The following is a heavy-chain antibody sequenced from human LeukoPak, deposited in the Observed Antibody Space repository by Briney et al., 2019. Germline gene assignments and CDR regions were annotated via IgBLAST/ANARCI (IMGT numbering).Heavy chain of an antibody. D-gene: IGHD3-22*01. CDR1: GGSISSYY. V-gene: IGHV4-59*01. J-gene: IGHJ4*02. CDR3: ARRHANNYDSSGYYFDY. Sequence: PSETLSLTCTVSGGSISSYYWSWIRQPPGKGLEWIGYIYYSGSTNYNPSLKSRVTISVGTSKNQFSLKLSSVTAADTAVYYCARRHANNYDSSGYYFDYWGQGTLVTVSS. CDR2: IYYSGST.